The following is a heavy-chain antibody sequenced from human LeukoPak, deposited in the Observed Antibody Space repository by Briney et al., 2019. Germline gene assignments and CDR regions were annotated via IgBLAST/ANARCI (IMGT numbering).Heavy chain of an antibody. CDR3: ARGDKMRYYYGSGTRWNPGDAFDI. D-gene: IGHD3-10*01. V-gene: IGHV4-34*01. J-gene: IGHJ3*02. Sequence: SETLPLTCAVYGGSFSGYYWSWIRQPPGKGLEWIGEINHSGSTNYNPSLKSRVTISVDTSKNQFSLKLSSVTAADTAVYYCARGDKMRYYYGSGTRWNPGDAFDIWGQGTMVTVSS. CDR1: GGSFSGYY. CDR2: INHSGST.